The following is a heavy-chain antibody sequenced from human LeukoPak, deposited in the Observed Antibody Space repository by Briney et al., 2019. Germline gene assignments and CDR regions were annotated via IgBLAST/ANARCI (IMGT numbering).Heavy chain of an antibody. CDR2: ISWNSGSI. CDR1: GFTFDDYA. Sequence: GGSLRLSCAASGFTFDDYAMHWVRQAPGKGLEWVSGISWNSGSIGYADSVKGRFTISRDNAKNSLYLQMNSLRAEDTALYYCARTRTTSMDGYNSYFDYWGQGTLVTVSS. J-gene: IGHJ4*02. D-gene: IGHD5-24*01. V-gene: IGHV3-9*01. CDR3: ARTRTTSMDGYNSYFDY.